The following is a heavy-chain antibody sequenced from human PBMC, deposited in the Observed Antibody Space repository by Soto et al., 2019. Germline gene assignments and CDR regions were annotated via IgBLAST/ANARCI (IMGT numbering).Heavy chain of an antibody. CDR2: ISSNGGST. CDR1: GFTFSSYA. V-gene: IGHV3-64D*08. D-gene: IGHD6-13*01. J-gene: IGHJ4*02. CDR3: VKGDSSSRPDFAY. Sequence: GGSLRLSCSASGFTFSSYAMHWVRQAPGKGLEYVSAISSNGGSTYYADSVKGRSTISRDNSKNTLYLQMSSLRAEDTAVYYCVKGDSSSRPDFAYWGQGALVTVSS.